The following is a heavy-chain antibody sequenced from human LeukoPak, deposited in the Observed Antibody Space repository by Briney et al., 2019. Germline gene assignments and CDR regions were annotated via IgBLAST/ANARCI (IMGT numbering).Heavy chain of an antibody. Sequence: ASVKVSCKASGYTFASFGITWVRQAPGQGLEWMGWINTHNGDTNYAQKLQGRVTITADESTSTAYMELSSLRSEDTAVYYCARGSSSYYYYMDVWGKGTTVTVSS. CDR3: ARGSSSYYYYMDV. D-gene: IGHD6-13*01. CDR1: GYTFASFG. V-gene: IGHV1-18*01. CDR2: INTHNGDT. J-gene: IGHJ6*03.